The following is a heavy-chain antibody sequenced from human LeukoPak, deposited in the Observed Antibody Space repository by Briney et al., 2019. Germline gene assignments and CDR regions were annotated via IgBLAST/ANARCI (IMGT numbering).Heavy chain of an antibody. V-gene: IGHV3-30*04. Sequence: GRSLRLSCAASGFTFSVYAMHWVRQAPGKGLEWVAIISYDGSNKYYADSVKGRFTSSRDNAKNSVYLQMDSLRDEDTAVYYCATEGSYGQGLDPWGQGTLVTVSS. CDR3: ATEGSYGQGLDP. D-gene: IGHD5-18*01. J-gene: IGHJ5*02. CDR1: GFTFSVYA. CDR2: ISYDGSNK.